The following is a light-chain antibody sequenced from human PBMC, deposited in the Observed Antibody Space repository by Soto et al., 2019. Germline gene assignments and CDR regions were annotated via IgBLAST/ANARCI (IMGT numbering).Light chain of an antibody. V-gene: IGKV3-20*01. CDR2: GAF. J-gene: IGKJ1*01. CDR1: QSVSPNY. Sequence: IVVTQSPDTLSLSAGLRATLSCRASQSVSPNYVAWYQQKPGQAPWLLIYGAFNRARGVPERFSGSGSGTDFTLTISRLEPEDFAVYYCHQYGSSPRRFGQGAKGDIK. CDR3: HQYGSSPRR.